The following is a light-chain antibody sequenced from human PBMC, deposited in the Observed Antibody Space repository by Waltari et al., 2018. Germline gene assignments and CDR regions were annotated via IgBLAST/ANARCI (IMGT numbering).Light chain of an antibody. J-gene: IGLJ2*01. CDR1: SSNIGSNY. CDR2: RNN. Sequence: GQRVTISCSGSSSNIGSNYVYWYQQLPGTAPKPLIYRNNQRPSGVPDRFSGSKSGTSASLAISGLRSEDEADYYCAAWDDSLSGQVFGGGTKLTVL. V-gene: IGLV1-47*01. CDR3: AAWDDSLSGQV.